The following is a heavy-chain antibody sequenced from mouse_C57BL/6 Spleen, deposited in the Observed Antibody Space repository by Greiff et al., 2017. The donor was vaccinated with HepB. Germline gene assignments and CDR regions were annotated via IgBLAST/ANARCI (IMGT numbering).Heavy chain of an antibody. Sequence: EVKVVESGGGLVKPGGSLKLSCAASGFTFSDYGMHWVRQAPEKGLEWVAYISSGSSTIYYADTVKGRFTISRDNAKNTLFLQMTSLRSEDTAMYYCAREADYDYDGGAWFAYWGQGTLVTVSA. CDR1: GFTFSDYG. V-gene: IGHV5-17*01. D-gene: IGHD2-4*01. J-gene: IGHJ3*01. CDR2: ISSGSSTI. CDR3: AREADYDYDGGAWFAY.